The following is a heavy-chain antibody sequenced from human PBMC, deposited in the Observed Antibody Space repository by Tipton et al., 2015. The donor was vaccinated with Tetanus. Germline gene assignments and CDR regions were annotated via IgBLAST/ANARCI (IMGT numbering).Heavy chain of an antibody. Sequence: SLRLSCTASGFTFSDYAMNWVRQAPGKGLEWVSGITASGGSARYADPVGGRFTISRDNSKITLYLQMSGLSVEDTAVYYCAKGGELLLRGGFDYWGHGTLVTVSS. CDR3: AKGGELLLRGGFDY. CDR2: ITASGGSA. D-gene: IGHD2-15*01. V-gene: IGHV3-23*01. J-gene: IGHJ4*01. CDR1: GFTFSDYA.